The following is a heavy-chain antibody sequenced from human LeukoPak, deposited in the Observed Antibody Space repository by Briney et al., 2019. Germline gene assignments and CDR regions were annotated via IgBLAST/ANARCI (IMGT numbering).Heavy chain of an antibody. CDR2: IKGGSGDP. D-gene: IGHD2-21*02. J-gene: IGHJ4*02. V-gene: IGHV3-23*01. Sequence: GGSLRLSCAASGFTFSTYAMGWVRQAPGKGLERVSSIKGGSGDPFYADSVKGRFTISRDNSKNTLFLQLNSLRAEDSAVYYCAKGGHDFNPFYWWGQGTLVTVSS. CDR1: GFTFSTYA. CDR3: AKGGHDFNPFYW.